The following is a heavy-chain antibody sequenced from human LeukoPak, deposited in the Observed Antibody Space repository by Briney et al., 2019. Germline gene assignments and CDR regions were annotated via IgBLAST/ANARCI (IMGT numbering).Heavy chain of an antibody. CDR3: ARVRSIEAAGPFDY. D-gene: IGHD6-13*01. V-gene: IGHV1-18*01. CDR1: GYTFTSYG. CDR2: ISAYNGNT. J-gene: IGHJ4*02. Sequence: GASVKVSCKASGYTFTSYGISWVRQAPGQGLEWMGWISAYNGNTNYAQKLQGRVTMTTDTSTSTAYMELRSLRSDDTAVYYCARVRSIEAAGPFDYWGQGTLVTVSS.